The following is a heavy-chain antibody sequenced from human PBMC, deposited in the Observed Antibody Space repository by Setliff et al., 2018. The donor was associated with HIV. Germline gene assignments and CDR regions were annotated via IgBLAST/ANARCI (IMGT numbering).Heavy chain of an antibody. J-gene: IGHJ6*03. D-gene: IGHD6-13*01. Sequence: SETLSLTCTVSGGSISSGNYYWTWVRQPAEKGLEWIGRIYTSGRTNYNPSLKSRVTISVDTSKNQCSLRLSSVTAADTAIYYCARDWSGYSSSRGSDYYYMDVWGKGTTVTVSS. CDR3: ARDWSGYSSSRGSDYYYMDV. CDR2: IYTSGRT. V-gene: IGHV4-61*02. CDR1: GGSISSGNYY.